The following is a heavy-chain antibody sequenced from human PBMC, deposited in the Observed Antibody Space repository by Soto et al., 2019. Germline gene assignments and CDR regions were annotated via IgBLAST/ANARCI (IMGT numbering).Heavy chain of an antibody. Sequence: GASVKVSCKASGYTFTSYGISWVRQAPGQVLECMGWISAYNGNTNYXXKLQGRVXXTTDTSRSTAXMELRXLGSDDTDVYYCARARGSLGAFDIWGQGTMVTVS. CDR3: ARARGSLGAFDI. V-gene: IGHV1-18*01. CDR1: GYTFTSYG. CDR2: ISAYNGNT. J-gene: IGHJ3*02.